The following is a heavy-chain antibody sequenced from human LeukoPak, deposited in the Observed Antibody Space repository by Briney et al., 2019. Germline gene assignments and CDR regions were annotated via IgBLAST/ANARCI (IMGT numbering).Heavy chain of an antibody. D-gene: IGHD5-18*01. CDR3: TKGALRGHIAPGPSDI. J-gene: IGHJ3*02. Sequence: VGCLRLSCATSGFTFYSYTMAWVRQAPGKGLEWVSGISNSGGTTYYADFVKGRFTISRDNSKNTLDLRMSSLRTDDTAIYYCTKGALRGHIAPGPSDIWGQGTMVIVS. CDR2: ISNSGGTT. CDR1: GFTFYSYT. V-gene: IGHV3-23*01.